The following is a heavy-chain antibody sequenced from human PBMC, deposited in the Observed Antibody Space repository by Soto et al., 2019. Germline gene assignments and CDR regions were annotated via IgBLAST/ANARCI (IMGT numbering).Heavy chain of an antibody. Sequence: GASVHVSCKASRYSFTSYGISWVRRAPGQGLEWMGWISPYNGHTQFVQRFQGRVSMTTDTSTKTAYMELRNLRSDDPAHYYCARDLTIVPATHPRLENYGMDVWGQGTTVTVSS. CDR3: ARDLTIVPATHPRLENYGMDV. CDR2: ISPYNGHT. CDR1: RYSFTSYG. D-gene: IGHD2-2*01. J-gene: IGHJ6*02. V-gene: IGHV1-18*01.